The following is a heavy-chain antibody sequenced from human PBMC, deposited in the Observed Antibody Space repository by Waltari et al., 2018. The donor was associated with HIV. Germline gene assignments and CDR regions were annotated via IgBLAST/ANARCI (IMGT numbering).Heavy chain of an antibody. J-gene: IGHJ6*02. D-gene: IGHD1-26*01. V-gene: IGHV3-53*01. Sequence: EVQLVESGGGLIEPGGSLGLSCAASGFTISDNYMSWVRQAPGKGLEWVSVIYSGGSTYYADSVKGRFTISRDNSKNTLSLHMNSLRAEDTAVYYCARDPRSSGYYGMDVWGQGATVTVSS. CDR2: IYSGGST. CDR1: GFTISDNY. CDR3: ARDPRSSGYYGMDV.